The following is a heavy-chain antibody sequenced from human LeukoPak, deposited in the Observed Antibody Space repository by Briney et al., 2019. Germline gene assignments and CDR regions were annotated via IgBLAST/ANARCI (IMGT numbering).Heavy chain of an antibody. CDR3: ARDYLYYFDY. CDR2: INPNSGGT. Sequence: ASVMVSCKASGYTFTSYAMNWVRQAPGQGLEWMGWINPNSGGTNYAQKFQGRVTMTRDTSISTAYMELSRLRSDDTAVYYCARDYLYYFDYWGQGTLVTVSS. CDR1: GYTFTSYA. J-gene: IGHJ4*02. V-gene: IGHV1-2*02.